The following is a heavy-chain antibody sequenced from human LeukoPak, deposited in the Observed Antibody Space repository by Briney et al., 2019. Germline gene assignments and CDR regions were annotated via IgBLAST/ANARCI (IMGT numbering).Heavy chain of an antibody. CDR1: GFTVSSNY. D-gene: IGHD3-10*01. CDR3: AREGGPVWFGESSSPFYYGMDV. Sequence: GGSLRLSCAASGFTVSSNYMSWVRQAPGKGLEWVSVIYSGGSTYYADSVKGRFTISRDNSKNTLYLQMNSLRAEDTAVYYCAREGGPVWFGESSSPFYYGMDVWGQGTTVTVSS. V-gene: IGHV3-53*01. CDR2: IYSGGST. J-gene: IGHJ6*02.